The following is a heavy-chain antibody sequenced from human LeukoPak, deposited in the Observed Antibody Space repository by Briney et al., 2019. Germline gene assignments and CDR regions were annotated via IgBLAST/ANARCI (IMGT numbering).Heavy chain of an antibody. V-gene: IGHV3-23*01. CDR3: AKAAAVIPAPGVLFDY. D-gene: IGHD6-25*01. Sequence: PGGSLRLSCAASGFTFSSNFMTWVRQAPGKGLEWVSAISGSSGSTYYADSVKGRFTISRDNSKNTLYLQMNSLRAEDTAIFYCAKAAAVIPAPGVLFDYWGQGTLVTVSS. J-gene: IGHJ4*02. CDR1: GFTFSSNF. CDR2: ISGSSGST.